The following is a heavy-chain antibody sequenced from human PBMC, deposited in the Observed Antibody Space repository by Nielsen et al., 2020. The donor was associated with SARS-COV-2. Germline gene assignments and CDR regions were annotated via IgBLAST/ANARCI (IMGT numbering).Heavy chain of an antibody. CDR3: AREDSWELLRTYDALDI. V-gene: IGHV3-30*03. Sequence: GESLKISCRASGFSFSIYSMNWVRQAPGKGLEWVAVISFDGSDEYSADSVKGRFTISRDNAKNTLYLQMTSLRTEDTAVYYCAREDSWELLRTYDALDIWGQGTMVSVSS. J-gene: IGHJ3*02. CDR2: ISFDGSDE. D-gene: IGHD1-26*01. CDR1: GFSFSIYS.